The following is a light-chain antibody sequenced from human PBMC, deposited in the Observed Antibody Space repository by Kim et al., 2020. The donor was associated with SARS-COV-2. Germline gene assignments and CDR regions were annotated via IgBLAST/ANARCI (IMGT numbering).Light chain of an antibody. V-gene: IGLV1-51*01. Sequence: GQKVTISGSGSRSTIGDNSVSWYQQLPGTAPKLLIYDTNKRPSGIPDRFSGSKSATSATLGIAGLQTGDEADYYCGTWDGGLSAGVFGGGTKVTVL. J-gene: IGLJ2*01. CDR3: GTWDGGLSAGV. CDR1: RSTIGDNS. CDR2: DTN.